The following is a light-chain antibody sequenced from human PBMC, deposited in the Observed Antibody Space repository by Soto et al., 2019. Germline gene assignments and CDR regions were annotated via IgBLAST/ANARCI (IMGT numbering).Light chain of an antibody. V-gene: IGLV2-14*01. J-gene: IGLJ3*02. Sequence: QSALTQPASVSGSPGQSITISCTGTSSDVGANDYVSWYQQYPGKVPKLMIFDVKKRPSGVSNRFSGSKSGNTASLTISGLRADDEADYYCSSYTTIGTVVFGGGTKLTVL. CDR2: DVK. CDR1: SSDVGANDY. CDR3: SSYTTIGTVV.